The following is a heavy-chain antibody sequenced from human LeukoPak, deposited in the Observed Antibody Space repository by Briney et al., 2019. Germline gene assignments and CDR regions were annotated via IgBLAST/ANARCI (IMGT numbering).Heavy chain of an antibody. V-gene: IGHV3-23*01. J-gene: IGHJ4*02. CDR2: ISGSGGST. CDR1: GFTFSSYG. CDR3: AKGPHYYGSGSYQDY. D-gene: IGHD3-10*01. Sequence: GGSLRLSCAASGFTFSSYGMSWVGQAPGKGREWVSAISGSGGSTYYADSVKGRFTISRDNSKNTLYLQMNSLRAEDTAVYYCAKGPHYYGSGSYQDYWGQGTLVTVSS.